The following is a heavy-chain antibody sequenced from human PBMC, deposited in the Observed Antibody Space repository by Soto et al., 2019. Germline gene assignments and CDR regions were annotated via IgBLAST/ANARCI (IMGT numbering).Heavy chain of an antibody. D-gene: IGHD6-19*01. CDR1: GYTFTSYA. CDR2: INAGNGNT. J-gene: IGHJ4*02. CDR3: ARSRVSHSSGWYDHYFDY. V-gene: IGHV1-3*01. Sequence: ASVKVSCKASGYTFTSYAMHWVRQAPGQRLEWMGWINAGNGNTKYSQKFQGRVTITRDTSASTAYMELSSLRSEDTAVYYCARSRVSHSSGWYDHYFDYWGQGTLVTV.